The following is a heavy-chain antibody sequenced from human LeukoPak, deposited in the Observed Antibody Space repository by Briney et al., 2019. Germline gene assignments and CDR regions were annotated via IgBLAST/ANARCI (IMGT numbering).Heavy chain of an antibody. D-gene: IGHD2-15*01. V-gene: IGHV1-69*06. Sequence: GPSVKVSFKASGGTFNSYAISWGRQAPGQGVAGMGGIIPIFGTANYAQKFQGRVTITADKSTSPAYMELSSLRSEDTAVYYCARDIEGSGGYCSGGSCSYGMDVWGKGTTVTVSS. CDR3: ARDIEGSGGYCSGGSCSYGMDV. J-gene: IGHJ6*04. CDR1: GGTFNSYA. CDR2: IIPIFGTA.